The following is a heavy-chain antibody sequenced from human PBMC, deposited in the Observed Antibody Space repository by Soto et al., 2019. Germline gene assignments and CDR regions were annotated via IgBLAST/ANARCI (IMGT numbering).Heavy chain of an antibody. V-gene: IGHV1-18*04. CDR3: ARDLGYSGYDYDGYFDY. CDR2: ISAYNGNT. J-gene: IGHJ4*02. CDR1: GYTFTSYG. Sequence: ASVKVSFKASGYTFTSYGISWVRQAPGQGLEWMGWISAYNGNTNYAQKLQGRVTMTTDTSTSTAYMELRSLRSDDTAVYYCARDLGYSGYDYDGYFDYWGQGTLVTVS. D-gene: IGHD5-12*01.